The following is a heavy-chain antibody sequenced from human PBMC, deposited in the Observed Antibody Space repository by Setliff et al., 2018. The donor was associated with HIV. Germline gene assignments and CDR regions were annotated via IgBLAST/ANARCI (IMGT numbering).Heavy chain of an antibody. CDR2: INPKSGDT. D-gene: IGHD2-15*01. J-gene: IGHJ4*02. Sequence: GASVKVSCKTSGYTFTDHNIHWVRPAPGQGLEWMGWINPKSGDTTYAQRLQGRVTMTRDTYINPAYMELNRLLYDDTALYYCVKGAGGYYDFWSQGTLVTVSS. CDR1: GYTFTDHN. CDR3: VKGAGGYYDF. V-gene: IGHV1-2*02.